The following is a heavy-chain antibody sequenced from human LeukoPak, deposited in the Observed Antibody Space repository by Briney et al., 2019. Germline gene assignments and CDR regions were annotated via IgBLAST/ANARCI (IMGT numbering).Heavy chain of an antibody. V-gene: IGHV5-51*01. CDR3: ARPLRGSGWYSSSNSPFDF. J-gene: IGHJ4*02. Sequence: GGPREISFQAPGYGFKSYWIGWLRQMPGKGLEWMGIIYPGDSDTRYSPSFQDHVIISVDKSVTTAYLQWSTPKASNTAIYYCARPLRGSGWYSSSNSPFDFWGQGTLVTVSS. CDR1: GYGFKSYW. D-gene: IGHD6-19*01. CDR2: IYPGDSDT.